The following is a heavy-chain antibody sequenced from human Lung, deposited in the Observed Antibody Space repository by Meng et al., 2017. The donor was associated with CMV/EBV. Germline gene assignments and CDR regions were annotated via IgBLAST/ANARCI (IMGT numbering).Heavy chain of an antibody. V-gene: IGHV4-4*02. D-gene: IGHD6-19*01. Sequence: QVRRQGSGSGLVKPSGTLSLTCAVSGGSISSSNWWSWVRQPPGKGLEWIGEIYHSGSTNYNPSLKSRVTISVDKSKNQFSLKLSSVTAADTAVYYCASFPPPGKQWLVTDYWGQGTLVTVSS. CDR1: GGSISSSNW. CDR3: ASFPPPGKQWLVTDY. J-gene: IGHJ4*02. CDR2: IYHSGST.